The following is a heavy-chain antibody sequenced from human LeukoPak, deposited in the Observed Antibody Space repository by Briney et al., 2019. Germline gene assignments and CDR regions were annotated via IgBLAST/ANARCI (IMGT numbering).Heavy chain of an antibody. CDR2: VNRDGSET. J-gene: IGHJ6*02. CDR1: GFALSSHW. Sequence: GGSLRLSCAASGFALSSHWMTWVRQVPGRGPEWVANVNRDGSETYYLDSVKGRFTISKDNAKNSLYLQMNSVRAEDTALYHCARNNGMDVRGQGTTVIVSS. CDR3: ARNNGMDV. V-gene: IGHV3-7*03.